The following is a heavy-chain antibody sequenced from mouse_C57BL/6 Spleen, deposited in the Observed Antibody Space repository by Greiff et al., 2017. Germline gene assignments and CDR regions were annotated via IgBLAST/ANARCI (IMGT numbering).Heavy chain of an antibody. CDR2: ISYSGST. Sequence: EVKLVESGPGMVKPSQSLSLTCTVTGYSITSGYDWHWIRHFPGNKLEWMGYISYSGSTNYNPSLKSRISITHDTSKNHFFLKLNSVTTEDTATYYCARRGSTLFDYWGQGTTLTVSS. J-gene: IGHJ2*01. CDR3: ARRGSTLFDY. D-gene: IGHD5-1*01. V-gene: IGHV3-1*01. CDR1: GYSITSGYD.